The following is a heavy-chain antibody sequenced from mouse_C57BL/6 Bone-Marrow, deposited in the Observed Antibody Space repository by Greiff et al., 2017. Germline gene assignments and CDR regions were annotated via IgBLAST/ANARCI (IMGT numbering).Heavy chain of an antibody. D-gene: IGHD4-1*01. CDR1: GFTFTDYY. V-gene: IGHV7-3*01. CDR2: IRNKANGYTT. CDR3: ARYQVGRGGDFDY. J-gene: IGHJ2*01. Sequence: EVQLQESGGGLVQPGGSLSLSCAASGFTFTDYYMSWVRQPPGKALEWLGFIRNKANGYTTEYSASVKGRFTISRDNSQSILYLQMNALRAEDSATYYCARYQVGRGGDFDYWGQGTTLTVSS.